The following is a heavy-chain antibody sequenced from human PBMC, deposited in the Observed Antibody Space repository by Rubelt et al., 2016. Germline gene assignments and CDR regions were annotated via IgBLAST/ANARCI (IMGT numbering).Heavy chain of an antibody. D-gene: IGHD6-13*01. J-gene: IGHJ5*02. CDR2: IHYSGST. Sequence: QVQLQESGPGLVKPSETLSLTCSVSGGSLRSYYWTWIRQPPGKGLEWIGYIHYSGSTTSNPTPKSRVTISIDNSKNQFSPNLNSVAVADTAAYYCSKRKQRSSSSGHWFDPWGQGTLVTVSS. CDR1: GGSLRSYY. CDR3: SKRKQRSSSSGHWFDP. V-gene: IGHV4-59*08.